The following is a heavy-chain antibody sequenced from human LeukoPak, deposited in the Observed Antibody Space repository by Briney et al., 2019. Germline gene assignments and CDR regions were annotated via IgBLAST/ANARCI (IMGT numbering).Heavy chain of an antibody. CDR2: ISGSSSYI. J-gene: IGHJ4*02. CDR3: ARGTPTTRDFDY. Sequence: PGGSLRLSCATSGFTFSSYTMTWVRQAPGKGLEWVSSISGSSSYIYYADSVKGRFTISRDNAKNSLSLQMNSLRSVDTAVYFCARGTPTTRDFDYWGQGTLVTVSS. D-gene: IGHD4-11*01. CDR1: GFTFSSYT. V-gene: IGHV3-21*01.